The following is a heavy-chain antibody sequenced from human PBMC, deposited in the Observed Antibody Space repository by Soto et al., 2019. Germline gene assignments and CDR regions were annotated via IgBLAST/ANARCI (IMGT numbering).Heavy chain of an antibody. CDR3: ARVLRDYPFYYYYMDV. CDR2: IYYSGST. D-gene: IGHD3-10*01. CDR1: SGSISSSDCF. V-gene: IGHV4-39*01. J-gene: IGHJ6*03. Sequence: QLQLQESGPGLVKPSETLSLTCTVSSGSISSSDCFWGWIRQPPEKGLEWIGNIYYSGSTYSNPSLKSRVAMSVDTSNNQFSLKLSSVTAADTAVYYCARVLRDYPFYYYYMDVWGKGTTVTVSS.